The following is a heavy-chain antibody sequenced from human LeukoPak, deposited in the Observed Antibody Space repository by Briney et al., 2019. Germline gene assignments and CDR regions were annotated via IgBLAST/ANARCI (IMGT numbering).Heavy chain of an antibody. CDR2: IYPDDSDT. J-gene: IGHJ3*02. CDR1: GYKFPTYW. D-gene: IGHD2-2*01. V-gene: IGHV5-51*01. CDR3: ARHEGYCISSSCSDTFDI. Sequence: GESLKISCKGSGYKFPTYWIGWVRQMPGKGLEWMGIIYPDDSDTRYSPSFQGLVTISADKSISTAYLQWSSLKASDTAMYYCARHEGYCISSSCSDTFDIWGQGTMVTVSS.